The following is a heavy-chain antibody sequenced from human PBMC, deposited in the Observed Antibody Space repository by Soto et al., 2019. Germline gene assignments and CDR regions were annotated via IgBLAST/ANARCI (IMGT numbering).Heavy chain of an antibody. D-gene: IGHD6-13*01. CDR3: ARAREIAAPTFDY. J-gene: IGHJ4*02. Sequence: EASVKVSCKASGYTFTSYAMHWVRQAPGQRLEWMGWINAGNGNTKYSQKFQGRVTITRDTSASTAYMELSSLRSEDTAVYYCARAREIAAPTFDYWGQGTLVTVSS. CDR2: INAGNGNT. V-gene: IGHV1-3*01. CDR1: GYTFTSYA.